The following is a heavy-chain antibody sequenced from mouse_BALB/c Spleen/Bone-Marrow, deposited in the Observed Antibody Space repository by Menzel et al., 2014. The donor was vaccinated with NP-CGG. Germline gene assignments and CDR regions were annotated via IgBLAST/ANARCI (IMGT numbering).Heavy chain of an antibody. CDR3: GRSGYYGSSYFDV. Sequence: EVHLVESGPELVKPGASVKISCKASGYSFTGYFMNWVKQSHGKSLEWIGRINPYKGDTFYNQKFKGKATLTVDKSSSTAHMELLSLTSEDSAVYYCGRSGYYGSSYFDVWGAGTTVTVSS. CDR2: INPYKGDT. CDR1: GYSFTGYF. V-gene: IGHV1-37*01. D-gene: IGHD1-1*01. J-gene: IGHJ1*01.